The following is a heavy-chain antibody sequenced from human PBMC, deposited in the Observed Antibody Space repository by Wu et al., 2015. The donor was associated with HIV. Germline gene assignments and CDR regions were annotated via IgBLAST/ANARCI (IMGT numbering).Heavy chain of an antibody. CDR3: ARNTDSVATSLYSLGV. D-gene: IGHD5-12*01. J-gene: IGHJ6*02. CDR1: GGTFSSYA. V-gene: IGHV1-69*05. Sequence: QVQLVQSGAEVKKPGSSVRVSCKASGGTFSSYAINWVRQAPGQGLEWMGGINPLFGTTKHSQKFQDRVTFTTDESKSTAYMELSSLRSEDTAVYYCARNTDSVATSLYSLGVWGQGTTVTVSS. CDR2: INPLFGTT.